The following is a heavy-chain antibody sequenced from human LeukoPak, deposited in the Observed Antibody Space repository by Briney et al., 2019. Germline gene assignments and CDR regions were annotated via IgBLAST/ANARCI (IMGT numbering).Heavy chain of an antibody. Sequence: GGSLRLSCAASGFTFSSYAMSWVRQAPARGPEWVSSLRGGGETFYADSVKGRFTLSRDESRNTVYLRMNNLRVEDTAVYFCAKASWVSSADAVLWGQGTLVTVSS. CDR1: GFTFSSYA. J-gene: IGHJ4*02. CDR3: AKASWVSSADAVL. CDR2: LRGGGET. D-gene: IGHD3-16*01. V-gene: IGHV3-23*01.